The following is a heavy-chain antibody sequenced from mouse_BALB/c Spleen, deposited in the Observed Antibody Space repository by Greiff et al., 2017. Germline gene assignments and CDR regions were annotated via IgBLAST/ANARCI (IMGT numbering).Heavy chain of an antibody. Sequence: QVHVKQSGAELAKPGASVKMSCKASGYTFTSYWMHWVKQRPGQGLEWIGYINPSTGYTEYNQKFKDKATLTADKSSSTAYMQLSSLTSEDSAVYYCARVAYGYDPAYWGQGTLVTVSA. CDR2: INPSTGYT. V-gene: IGHV1-7*01. CDR1: GYTFTSYW. D-gene: IGHD2-2*01. J-gene: IGHJ3*01. CDR3: ARVAYGYDPAY.